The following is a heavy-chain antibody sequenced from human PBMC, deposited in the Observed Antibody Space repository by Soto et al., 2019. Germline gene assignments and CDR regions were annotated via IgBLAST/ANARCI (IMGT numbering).Heavy chain of an antibody. Sequence: ETLSLTCTVSEVSIRGYYWSWIRQPPGKGLEWIGYFHYTGISNYNSSLKSRVTMSLDTSKNQFSLKLSSVSAADTAIYYCARGASNWQYFDYWGQGALVTVSS. CDR2: FHYTGIS. CDR1: EVSIRGYY. CDR3: ARGASNWQYFDY. D-gene: IGHD4-4*01. J-gene: IGHJ4*02. V-gene: IGHV4-59*01.